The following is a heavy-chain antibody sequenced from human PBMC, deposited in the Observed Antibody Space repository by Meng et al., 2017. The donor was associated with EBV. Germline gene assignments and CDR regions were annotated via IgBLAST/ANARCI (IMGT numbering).Heavy chain of an antibody. Sequence: QGQVVQSGAGGKEPGASVKVSCKASGDTFRNYTITWMRQAPGQGLEWMGRINPYSGKATFAQGFKGRVTFSLDTPVTTAYLQLSGLKTEDSAVYYCARVVEDNGSHYPFDSWGQGTLVTVSS. CDR2: INPYSGKA. CDR3: ARVVEDNGSHYPFDS. V-gene: IGHV7-4-1*02. J-gene: IGHJ4*02. CDR1: GDTFRNYT. D-gene: IGHD2-15*01.